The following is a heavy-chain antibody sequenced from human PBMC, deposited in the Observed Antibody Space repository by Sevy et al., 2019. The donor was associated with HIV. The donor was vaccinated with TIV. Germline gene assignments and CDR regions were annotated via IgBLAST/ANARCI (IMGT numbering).Heavy chain of an antibody. CDR1: GYTFTGYY. CDR3: ARERVYCSGGSCKPGGWFDP. CDR2: INPNRGGT. J-gene: IGHJ5*02. D-gene: IGHD2-15*01. V-gene: IGHV1-2*02. Sequence: ASVKVSCKASGYTFTGYYMHWVRQAPGQGLEWMGWINPNRGGTNYAQKFQGRVTMTRDTSSSTAYMELSRLRSDDTAGYYCARERVYCSGGSCKPGGWFDPWGQGTLVTVSS.